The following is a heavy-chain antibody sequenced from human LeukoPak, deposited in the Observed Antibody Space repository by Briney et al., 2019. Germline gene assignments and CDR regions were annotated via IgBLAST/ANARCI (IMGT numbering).Heavy chain of an antibody. CDR1: GFTFSSHA. Sequence: GGSLRLSCAASGFTFSSHAMSWVRQAPGKGLEWVSAISGSGGSTYYADSVKGRFTISRDNSKNTLYLQMNSLRAEDTAVYYCAKYNGGPGHYFDYWGQGTLVTVSS. V-gene: IGHV3-23*01. CDR3: AKYNGGPGHYFDY. CDR2: ISGSGGST. J-gene: IGHJ4*02. D-gene: IGHD7-27*01.